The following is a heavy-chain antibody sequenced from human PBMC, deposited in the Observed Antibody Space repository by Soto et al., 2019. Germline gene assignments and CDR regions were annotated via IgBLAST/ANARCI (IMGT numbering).Heavy chain of an antibody. CDR3: AKAPFVQWLVGSFDY. V-gene: IGHV1-3*01. J-gene: IGHJ4*02. CDR2: INAGNGNT. Sequence: GASVKVSCKASGGTFSSYAMHWVRQAPGQRLEWMGWINAGNGNTKYSQKFQGRVTITRDTSASTAYMELSSLGSEDTAVYYCAKAPFVQWLVGSFDYWGQGTLVIVSS. D-gene: IGHD6-19*01. CDR1: GGTFSSYA.